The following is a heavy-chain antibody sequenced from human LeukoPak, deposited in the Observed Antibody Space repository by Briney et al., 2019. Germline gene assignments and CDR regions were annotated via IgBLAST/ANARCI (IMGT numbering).Heavy chain of an antibody. Sequence: GGSLRLSCATSGFTFRSYGIHWVRQAPGKGLEWVSFIRYDGNNEYYAASVKGRFTISRDNSKSTLFLQMNSLRAEDTAVYYCAKVGWDLYCGGDCHFKGVASAFDIWGQGTMVTVSS. J-gene: IGHJ3*02. CDR2: IRYDGNNE. CDR3: AKVGWDLYCGGDCHFKGVASAFDI. V-gene: IGHV3-30*02. CDR1: GFTFRSYG. D-gene: IGHD2-21*01.